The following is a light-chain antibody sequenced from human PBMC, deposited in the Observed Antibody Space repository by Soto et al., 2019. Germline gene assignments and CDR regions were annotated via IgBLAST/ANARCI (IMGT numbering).Light chain of an antibody. J-gene: IGLJ1*01. CDR2: EVR. Sequence: QSALTQPASVSGSPGQSITISCTGTNSDVGSYNRVSWYQQHPGKAPKLMIFEVRNRPSGVSNRFSGSKSGNTASLTISGLQAEDEADYYCSSYTSISSSNPYVFGTGTKLTVL. CDR3: SSYTSISSSNPYV. V-gene: IGLV2-14*01. CDR1: NSDVGSYNR.